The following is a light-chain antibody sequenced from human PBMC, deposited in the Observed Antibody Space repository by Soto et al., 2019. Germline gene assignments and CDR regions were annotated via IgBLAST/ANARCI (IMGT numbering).Light chain of an antibody. CDR2: LEGSGSY. CDR1: SGHSSYI. Sequence: QPVLTQSSSASASLGSSVNLTCTLSSGHSSYIIAWHQKQPGMAPRYLMKLEGSGSYNKGSGVPDRFSGSSSGADRYLTISNLQFEDEADYYCETWDSNTHVFGGGTKLTVL. CDR3: ETWDSNTHV. J-gene: IGLJ3*02. V-gene: IGLV4-60*02.